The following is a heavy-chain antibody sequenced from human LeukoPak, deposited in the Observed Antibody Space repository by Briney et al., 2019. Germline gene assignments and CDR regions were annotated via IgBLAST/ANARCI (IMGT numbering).Heavy chain of an antibody. Sequence: ASVKVSCKASGYTFTSYDINWVRQATGQGLEWMGWMNPNSGNTGYAQKFQGRVTTTRNTSISTAYMELSSLRSEDTAVYYCARGPYYDYVWGSYRLADYFDYWGQGTLVTVSS. D-gene: IGHD3-16*02. CDR3: ARGPYYDYVWGSYRLADYFDY. CDR2: MNPNSGNT. J-gene: IGHJ4*02. V-gene: IGHV1-8*01. CDR1: GYTFTSYD.